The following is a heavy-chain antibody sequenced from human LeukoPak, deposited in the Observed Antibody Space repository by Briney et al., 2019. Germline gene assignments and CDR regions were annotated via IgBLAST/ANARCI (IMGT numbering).Heavy chain of an antibody. CDR2: IYYSGST. Sequence: SQTLSLTCTVSGGSISSGDYYWSWIRQPPGKGLEWIGYIYYSGSTYYNPSLKSRVTISVDTSKNQFSLKLGSVTAADTAVYYCARDSQADYGDYDYYYYGMDVWGQGTTVTVSS. D-gene: IGHD4-17*01. CDR1: GGSISSGDYY. V-gene: IGHV4-30-4*01. J-gene: IGHJ6*02. CDR3: ARDSQADYGDYDYYYYGMDV.